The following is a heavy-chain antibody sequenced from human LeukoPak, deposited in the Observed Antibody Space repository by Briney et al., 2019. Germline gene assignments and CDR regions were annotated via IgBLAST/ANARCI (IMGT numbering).Heavy chain of an antibody. CDR1: GGSISSYY. D-gene: IGHD3-10*02. CDR2: IYTSGST. V-gene: IGHV4-4*07. Sequence: SETLSLTCTVSGGSISSYYWSWIRQPAGKGLEWIGRIYTSGSTNYNPSLKSRVTMSVDTSKNQFSLKLSSVTAADTAVYYCARRYYYVGGYYFDYWGQGTLVTVSS. J-gene: IGHJ4*02. CDR3: ARRYYYVGGYYFDY.